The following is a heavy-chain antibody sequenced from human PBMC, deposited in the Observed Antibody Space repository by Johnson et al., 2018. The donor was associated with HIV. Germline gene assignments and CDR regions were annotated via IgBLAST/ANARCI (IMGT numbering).Heavy chain of an antibody. V-gene: IGHV3-30*03. Sequence: QVQLVESGGGVVQPGRSLRLSCVASGFTFRNYGMHWVRQAPGKGLEWVAVISYDGSVKYYADAVKGRFTISRDNSKNTLYLQMNSLRAEDTAVYYCARALYYYDRGDAFDIWGQWTMVTVSS. J-gene: IGHJ3*02. CDR2: ISYDGSVK. D-gene: IGHD3-22*01. CDR1: GFTFRNYG. CDR3: ARALYYYDRGDAFDI.